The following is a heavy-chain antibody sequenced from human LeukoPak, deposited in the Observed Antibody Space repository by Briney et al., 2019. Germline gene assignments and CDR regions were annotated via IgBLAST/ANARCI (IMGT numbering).Heavy chain of an antibody. V-gene: IGHV4-59*01. J-gene: IGHJ6*03. Sequence: PSETLSLTCTVSGGSISSYYWSWIRQPPGKGLEWIGYFYYSGSTNYNPSLKSRVSISGDTSKNQFSLRLSSVTTVDTAVYYCARATYPYYYMDVWGKGTTVTVSS. CDR2: FYYSGST. CDR3: ARATYPYYYMDV. CDR1: GGSISSYY.